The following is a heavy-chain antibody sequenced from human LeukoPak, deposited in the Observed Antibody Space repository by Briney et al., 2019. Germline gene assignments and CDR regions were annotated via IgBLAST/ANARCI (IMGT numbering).Heavy chain of an antibody. CDR2: ITVGNGDT. Sequence: GASVKVSCKTSGYTFTSNSMHWVRRAPGQRLEGMGWITVGNGDTKYSQNFQGRVSISTDTSASTVYMELHSLRSEDTAVYYCARDGLREGEGGDYWGQGTLVTVSS. CDR3: ARDGLREGEGGDY. CDR1: GYTFTSNS. D-gene: IGHD1-26*01. V-gene: IGHV1-3*01. J-gene: IGHJ4*02.